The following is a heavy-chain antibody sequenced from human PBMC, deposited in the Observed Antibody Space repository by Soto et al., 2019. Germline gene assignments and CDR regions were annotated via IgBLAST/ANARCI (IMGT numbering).Heavy chain of an antibody. D-gene: IGHD3-22*01. J-gene: IGHJ4*02. CDR2: ISGGGDST. CDR3: AGRDGRWLPSCSDY. CDR1: GVTFRNYA. Sequence: EVQFLESGGNLVQPGGSLRLSCAASGVTFRNYAMSWVRQAPGKGLEWVSSISGGGDSTYYADSVKGRFTISRDNSKNTLYLQMNTLRAEDTAVYYCAGRDGRWLPSCSDYWGQGTLVTVSS. V-gene: IGHV3-23*01.